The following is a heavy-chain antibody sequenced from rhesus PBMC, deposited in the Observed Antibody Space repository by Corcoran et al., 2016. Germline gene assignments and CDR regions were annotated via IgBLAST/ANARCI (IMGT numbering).Heavy chain of an antibody. V-gene: IGHV2-174*01. D-gene: IGHD6-13*01. CDR3: ARGRQLVGAFDF. Sequence: QVTLKESGPALVKPTQTLTLTFPFSGFSLTTSGLGVGWIRQPPGKALEWLALIYWDDDKRYSTSLKSRLTISKDTSKNQVVLTMTNMDPVDTATYYCARGRQLVGAFDFWGQGLRVTVSS. J-gene: IGHJ3*01. CDR1: GFSLTTSGLG. CDR2: IYWDDDK.